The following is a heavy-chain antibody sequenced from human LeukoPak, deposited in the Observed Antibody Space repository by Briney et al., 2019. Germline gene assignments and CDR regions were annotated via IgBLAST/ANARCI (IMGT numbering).Heavy chain of an antibody. CDR1: GDSISSTNYY. D-gene: IGHD2-15*01. V-gene: IGHV4-61*01. CDR3: ARDPGGTDRYYFDY. CDR2: IYYSGST. Sequence: SETLSLTCTVSGDSISSTNYYWGWIRQPPGKGLEWIGYIYYSGSTNYNPSLKSRVTISVDTSKNQFSLKLSSVTAADTAVYYCARDPGGTDRYYFDYWGQGTLVTVSS. J-gene: IGHJ4*02.